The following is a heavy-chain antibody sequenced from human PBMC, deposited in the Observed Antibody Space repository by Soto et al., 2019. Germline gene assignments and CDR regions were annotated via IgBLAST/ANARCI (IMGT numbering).Heavy chain of an antibody. V-gene: IGHV4-39*01. CDR2: IYYNGST. CDR1: GGSVSSRSYF. Sequence: PSETLSLTCTVSGGSVSSRSYFWGWIRQPPGKGLEWIGTIYYNGSTYYNPSLKSRVTLSVDTSKNQFSLKLTSVTASDTALYYCARQRVIPGTPTNWFDPWGQGPLVTVSS. CDR3: ARQRVIPGTPTNWFDP. J-gene: IGHJ5*02. D-gene: IGHD2-15*01.